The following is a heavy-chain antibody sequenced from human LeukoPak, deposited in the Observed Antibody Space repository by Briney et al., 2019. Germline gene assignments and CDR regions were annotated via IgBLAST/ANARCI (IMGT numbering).Heavy chain of an antibody. CDR1: GFTFTNYG. Sequence: GGSLRLSCAASGFTFTNYGMSWVRQAPGRGLEWVSVISGSGGSTYYADSVKGRFTISRDKSKNSLYLQMNSLRAEDTAVYYCARATGYYDSSGYRNYYYYYYMDVWGKGTTVTVSS. CDR2: ISGSGGST. V-gene: IGHV3-23*01. D-gene: IGHD3-22*01. J-gene: IGHJ6*03. CDR3: ARATGYYDSSGYRNYYYYYYMDV.